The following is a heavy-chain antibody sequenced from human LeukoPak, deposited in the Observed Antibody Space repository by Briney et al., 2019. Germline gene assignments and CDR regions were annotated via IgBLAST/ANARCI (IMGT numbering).Heavy chain of an antibody. Sequence: ASVKVSCKTSGYTFTGFFIHWVRQAPGQGLEWMGRINPNGGGTDYAPKFQGRLSLTGDTCIRTVHMSLSSLRSDDAATYFCARSNSAWGQSAFDHWGQGTLISVSS. CDR2: INPNGGGT. CDR1: GYTFTGFF. J-gene: IGHJ4*02. CDR3: ARSNSAWGQSAFDH. V-gene: IGHV1-2*06. D-gene: IGHD6-19*01.